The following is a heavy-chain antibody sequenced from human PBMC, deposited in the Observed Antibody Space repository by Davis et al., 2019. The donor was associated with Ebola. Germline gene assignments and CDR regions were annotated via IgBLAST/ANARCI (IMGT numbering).Heavy chain of an antibody. CDR3: ARGGTLWFGEALGPEFDY. V-gene: IGHV1-2*06. J-gene: IGHJ4*02. CDR2: INPNSGGT. D-gene: IGHD3-10*01. Sequence: ALVTVSCKASGYTFTGHYMHWVRQPPGQGLEWMGRINPNSGGTNYAQKFQGRVTMTRDTSISTAYMELSRLRSDDTAVYYCARGGTLWFGEALGPEFDYWGQGTLVTVSS. CDR1: GYTFTGHY.